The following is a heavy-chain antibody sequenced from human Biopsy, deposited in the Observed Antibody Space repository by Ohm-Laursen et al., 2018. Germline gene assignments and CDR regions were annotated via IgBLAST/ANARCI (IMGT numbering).Heavy chain of an antibody. Sequence: GTLSLTCTVSGASVSSGSYDWSWIRQPPGKGLEWIGNIYNDVSTKYNPSLRSRVTISADTSKNQFSLQVNSVTAADTAVYYCARTPRDSFWSGSYKRGLWFDPWGQGTLVIVSS. CDR3: ARTPRDSFWSGSYKRGLWFDP. D-gene: IGHD3-3*01. J-gene: IGHJ5*02. CDR1: GASVSSGSYD. CDR2: IYNDVST. V-gene: IGHV4-61*01.